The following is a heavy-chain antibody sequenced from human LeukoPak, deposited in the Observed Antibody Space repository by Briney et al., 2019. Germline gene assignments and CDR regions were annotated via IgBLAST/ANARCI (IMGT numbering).Heavy chain of an antibody. CDR3: ARGFFSEGGSWFDP. CDR1: GGSFSGYY. J-gene: IGHJ5*02. Sequence: PSETLSLTCAVYGGSFSGYYWSWIRQPPGEGLEWIGEINHSGSANYNPSLKSRVTISVDTSKNQFSLKLSSVTAADTAVYYCARGFFSEGGSWFDPWGQGTLVTVSS. CDR2: INHSGSA. D-gene: IGHD1-26*01. V-gene: IGHV4-34*01.